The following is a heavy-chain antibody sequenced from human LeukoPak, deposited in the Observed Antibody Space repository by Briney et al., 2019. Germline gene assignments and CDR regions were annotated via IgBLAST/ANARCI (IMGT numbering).Heavy chain of an antibody. Sequence: SETLSLTCTVSGGSISSSSYYWGWIRKPPGKGLEWIGSIYYSGSTYYNPSLKSRVTISVDTSKNQFSLKLSSVTAADTAVYYCARLGIAAAAYYFDYWGQGTLVTVSS. D-gene: IGHD6-13*01. CDR1: GGSISSSSYY. CDR3: ARLGIAAAAYYFDY. V-gene: IGHV4-39*01. J-gene: IGHJ4*02. CDR2: IYYSGST.